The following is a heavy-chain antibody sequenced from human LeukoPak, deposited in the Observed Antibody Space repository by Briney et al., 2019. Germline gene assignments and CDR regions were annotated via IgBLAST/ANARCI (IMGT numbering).Heavy chain of an antibody. CDR3: ATDGSMVRGVIMDDAFDI. Sequence: GASVKVSCKVSGYTLTELSMHWVRQAPGKGLEWMGGVDPEDGETIYAQKFQGRVTMTEDTSTDTAYMELSSLRSEDTAVYYCATDGSMVRGVIMDDAFDIWGQGTMVTVSS. J-gene: IGHJ3*02. V-gene: IGHV1-24*01. CDR1: GYTLTELS. CDR2: VDPEDGET. D-gene: IGHD3-10*01.